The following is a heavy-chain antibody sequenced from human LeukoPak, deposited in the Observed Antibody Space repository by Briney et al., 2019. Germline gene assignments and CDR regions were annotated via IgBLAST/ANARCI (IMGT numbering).Heavy chain of an antibody. J-gene: IGHJ4*02. CDR2: ISGTGGST. CDR1: GFTFSSYA. V-gene: IGHV3-23*01. D-gene: IGHD5-18*01. Sequence: GGSLRLSCAASGFTFSSYAMSWVRQAPGKGLEWVSAISGTGGSTYYADSMKGRFTISRDNSKNTLYLQMNSLRAEDTAVYYCAARNTAMAQYYFDYWGQGTLVTVSS. CDR3: AARNTAMAQYYFDY.